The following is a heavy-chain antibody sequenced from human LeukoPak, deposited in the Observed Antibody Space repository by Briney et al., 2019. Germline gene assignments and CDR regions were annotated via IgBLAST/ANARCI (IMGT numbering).Heavy chain of an antibody. CDR1: GGSISSSNW. CDR3: ARDGTTVTEAGYYGMDV. V-gene: IGHV4-4*02. J-gene: IGHJ6*02. D-gene: IGHD4-11*01. Sequence: SGTLSLTCAVSGGSISSSNWWSWVRQPPGKGLEWIGEIYHSGSTNYNPSLKSRVTISVDTSKNQFSLKLSSVTAADTAVYYCARDGTTVTEAGYYGMDVWGQGTTVTVSS. CDR2: IYHSGST.